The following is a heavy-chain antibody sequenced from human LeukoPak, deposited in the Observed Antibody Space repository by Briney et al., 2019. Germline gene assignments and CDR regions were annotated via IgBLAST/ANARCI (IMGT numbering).Heavy chain of an antibody. CDR1: GFTFSSYS. Sequence: GGSLRLSCAASGFTFSSYSMNWVRQAPGKGLEWVSSISSSSSYIYYADSVKGRFTISRDNSKNTLYLQMNSLRAEDTAVYYCAKEEEMATIQDYYYYMDVWGKGTTVTVSS. V-gene: IGHV3-21*04. D-gene: IGHD5-24*01. CDR2: ISSSSSYI. CDR3: AKEEEMATIQDYYYYMDV. J-gene: IGHJ6*03.